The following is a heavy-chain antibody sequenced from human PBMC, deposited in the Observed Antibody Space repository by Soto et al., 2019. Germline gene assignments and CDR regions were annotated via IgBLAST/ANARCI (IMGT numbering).Heavy chain of an antibody. CDR1: GFTFSSYA. CDR2: ISGRGGST. CDR3: AKVGDIVVVPAAIGALFSGNYYYYGMDV. D-gene: IGHD2-2*01. J-gene: IGHJ6*02. Sequence: PGGSLRLSCAASGFTFSSYAMSWVRQAPGKGLGWVSAISGRGGSTHYADSVKGRFTISRDNSKNTLYLQMNSLRAEDTGVYYCAKVGDIVVVPAAIGALFSGNYYYYGMDVWGQGTTVTVSS. V-gene: IGHV3-23*01.